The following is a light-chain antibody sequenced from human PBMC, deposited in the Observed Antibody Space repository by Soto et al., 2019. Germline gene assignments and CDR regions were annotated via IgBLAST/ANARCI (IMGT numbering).Light chain of an antibody. Sequence: QSVLTQPPSASGSPGQSVTISCTGTSSDVGAYNYVSWYQQHPGKAPKLMIYEVSKRPSGVPDRFSGSKSGNTASLTVSGLQAEDEADYYCSSYAASNNFVFGTGTKVTLL. CDR3: SSYAASNNFV. V-gene: IGLV2-8*01. CDR2: EVS. CDR1: SSDVGAYNY. J-gene: IGLJ1*01.